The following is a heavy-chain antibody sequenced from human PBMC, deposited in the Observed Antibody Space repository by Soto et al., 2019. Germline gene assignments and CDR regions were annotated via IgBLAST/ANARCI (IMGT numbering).Heavy chain of an antibody. CDR3: AKGEIELVLRTHYAFDI. D-gene: IGHD6-6*01. J-gene: IGHJ3*02. CDR2: ISGSGGST. Sequence: GGSLRLSCAASGFTFSSYAMSWVRQAPGKGLEWVSAISGSGGSTYYADSVKGRFTISRDNSKNTLYLQMNSLRAEDTAVYYCAKGEIELVLRTHYAFDIWGQGTMVTVSS. CDR1: GFTFSSYA. V-gene: IGHV3-23*01.